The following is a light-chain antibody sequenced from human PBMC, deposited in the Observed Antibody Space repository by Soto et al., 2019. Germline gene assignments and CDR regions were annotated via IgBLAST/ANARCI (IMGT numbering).Light chain of an antibody. CDR1: QGISSY. J-gene: IGKJ1*01. CDR3: QQYNSYSWT. CDR2: GAS. Sequence: IQLTQSASALSASVGDRVTITCRASQGISSYLAWYQQKPGKAPKVLIYGASNLQSGVPSRFSGSGSGTEFTLTISSLQPDDFATYYCQQYNSYSWTFGQGTKVDIK. V-gene: IGKV1-9*01.